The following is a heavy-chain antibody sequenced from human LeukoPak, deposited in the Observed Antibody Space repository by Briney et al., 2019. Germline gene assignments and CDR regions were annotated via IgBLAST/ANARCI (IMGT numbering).Heavy chain of an antibody. V-gene: IGHV4-34*01. Sequence: SETLSLTCAVYGGSFSGYYWSWIRQPPGKGLEWIGEINHSGSTNYNPSLKSRVTISVDTSKNQPSLKLSSVTAADTAVYYCARGQGTVTTRLGYFDLWGRGTLVTVSS. D-gene: IGHD4-17*01. CDR2: INHSGST. CDR1: GGSFSGYY. J-gene: IGHJ2*01. CDR3: ARGQGTVTTRLGYFDL.